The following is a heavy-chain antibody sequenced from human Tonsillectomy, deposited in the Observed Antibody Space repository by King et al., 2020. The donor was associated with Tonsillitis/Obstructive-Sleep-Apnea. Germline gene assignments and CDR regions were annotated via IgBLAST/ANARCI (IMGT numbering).Heavy chain of an antibody. V-gene: IGHV3-30*01. D-gene: IGHD3-3*01. CDR3: ARDHYAFWSGPGDYFDY. Sequence: VQLVESGGGVVQPGRSLRLSCAASGFTFNNYAMHWVRQAPGKGLEWVAFISYDGSNTYYADSVKGRFTISRDNSKNTLYLQMNSLRAEDTAVLYCARDHYAFWSGPGDYFDYWGQGTLVTVSS. CDR2: ISYDGSNT. CDR1: GFTFNNYA. J-gene: IGHJ4*02.